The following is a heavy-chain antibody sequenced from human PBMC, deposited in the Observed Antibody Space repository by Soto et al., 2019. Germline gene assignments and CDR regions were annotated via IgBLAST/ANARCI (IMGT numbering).Heavy chain of an antibody. CDR3: ARTRRRGYSYGYFAY. D-gene: IGHD5-18*01. CDR2: INHSGST. Sequence: PSETLSLTCAVYGGSFSGYYWSWIRQPPGKGLEWIGEINHSGSTNYNPSLKSRVTISVDTSKNQFSLKLSSVTAADTAVYYCARTRRRGYSYGYFAYWGQGTLVTVSS. V-gene: IGHV4-34*01. J-gene: IGHJ4*02. CDR1: GGSFSGYY.